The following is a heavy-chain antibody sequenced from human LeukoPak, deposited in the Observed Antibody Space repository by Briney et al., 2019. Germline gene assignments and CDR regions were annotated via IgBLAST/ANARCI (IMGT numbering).Heavy chain of an antibody. CDR3: ARDRWGYSYGGD. Sequence: GGSLRLSCAASGFTFSNAWMSWVRQAPGKGLEWVANIKEDGRQKYYVDSGKGRFTISRDKAKNSLYLQINRLRAEDAAVYYCARDRWGYSYGGDWGQGTLVTVSS. CDR2: IKEDGRQK. V-gene: IGHV3-7*01. CDR1: GFTFSNAW. D-gene: IGHD5-18*01. J-gene: IGHJ4*02.